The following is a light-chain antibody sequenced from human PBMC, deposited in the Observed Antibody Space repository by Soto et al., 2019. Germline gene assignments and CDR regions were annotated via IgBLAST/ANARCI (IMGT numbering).Light chain of an antibody. CDR1: QSVSSSY. CDR2: GAS. V-gene: IGKV3-20*01. J-gene: IGKJ1*01. Sequence: EILMTQSPGTLSLSPGERATLTCRASQSVSSSYFAWYQQRCGPAPMLLFYGASSWATGIPERFSGSGSGTDFTLTISRLQPEDFAVYYCQQYSSSSWTFGQGTKVEIK. CDR3: QQYSSSSWT.